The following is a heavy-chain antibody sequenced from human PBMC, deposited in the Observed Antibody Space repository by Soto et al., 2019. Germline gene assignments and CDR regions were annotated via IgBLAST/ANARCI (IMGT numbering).Heavy chain of an antibody. CDR2: INPNSGGT. V-gene: IGHV1-2*02. J-gene: IGHJ6*02. Sequence: ASVKVSCKASGYTFTGYYMHWVRQAPGQGLEWMGWINPNSGGTNYAQKFQGRVTMTRDTSISTAYMELSRLRSDDTAVYYCAREATMVRGVYSWALYYYYGMDVWGQGTTVTVSS. CDR1: GYTFTGYY. CDR3: AREATMVRGVYSWALYYYYGMDV. D-gene: IGHD3-10*01.